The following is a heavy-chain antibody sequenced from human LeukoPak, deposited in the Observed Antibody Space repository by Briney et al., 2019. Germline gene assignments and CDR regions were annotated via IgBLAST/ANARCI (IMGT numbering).Heavy chain of an antibody. Sequence: GASVKVSCKASGYTFTGYYMHWVRQAPGQGLEWMGWINPNSGGTNYAQKFQGRVTMTRDTPISTAYMELSRLRSDDTAVYYCAKDTYYDFWSGYYHYWGQGTLVTVSS. J-gene: IGHJ4*02. V-gene: IGHV1-2*02. D-gene: IGHD3-3*01. CDR1: GYTFTGYY. CDR2: INPNSGGT. CDR3: AKDTYYDFWSGYYHY.